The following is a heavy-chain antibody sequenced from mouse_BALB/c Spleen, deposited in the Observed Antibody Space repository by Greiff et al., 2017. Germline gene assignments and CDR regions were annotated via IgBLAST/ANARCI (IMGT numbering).Heavy chain of an antibody. CDR3: ARATGTYAMDY. CDR2: ISSGGSYT. D-gene: IGHD4-1*02. Sequence: EVMLVESGGGLVKPGGSLKLSCAASGFTFSSYAMSWVRQSPEKRLEWVAEISSGGSYTYYPDTVTGRFTISRDNAKNTLYLEMSSLRSEDTAMYYCARATGTYAMDYWGQGTSVTVSS. V-gene: IGHV5-9-4*01. J-gene: IGHJ4*01. CDR1: GFTFSSYA.